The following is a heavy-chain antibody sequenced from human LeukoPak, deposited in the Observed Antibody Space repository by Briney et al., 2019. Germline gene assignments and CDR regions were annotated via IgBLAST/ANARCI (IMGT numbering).Heavy chain of an antibody. CDR2: INHSGST. V-gene: IGHV4-34*01. D-gene: IGHD3-3*01. CDR1: GGSFSGYY. CDR3: ARRRPYYDFWNGPQTLYFDY. Sequence: SETLSLTCAVYGGSFSGYYWSWIRQPPGKGLEWIGEINHSGSTNYNPSLKSRVTISVDTSKNQFSLKLSSVTAVDTAVYYCARRRPYYDFWNGPQTLYFDYWGQGTLVTVSS. J-gene: IGHJ4*02.